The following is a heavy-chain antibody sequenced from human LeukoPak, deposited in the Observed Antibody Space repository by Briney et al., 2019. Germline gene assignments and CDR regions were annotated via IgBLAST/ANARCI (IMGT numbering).Heavy chain of an antibody. CDR1: GGSISSSSYY. Sequence: SETLSLTCTVSGGSISSSSYYWGWIRQPPGKGLEWIGSIYYSGSTYYNPSLKSRVTISVDTSKNQFSLKLSSVTAADTAVYYCARGGDIVVVVAATSTYLYNWFDPWGQGTLVTVSS. D-gene: IGHD2-15*01. V-gene: IGHV4-39*07. CDR2: IYYSGST. J-gene: IGHJ5*02. CDR3: ARGGDIVVVVAATSTYLYNWFDP.